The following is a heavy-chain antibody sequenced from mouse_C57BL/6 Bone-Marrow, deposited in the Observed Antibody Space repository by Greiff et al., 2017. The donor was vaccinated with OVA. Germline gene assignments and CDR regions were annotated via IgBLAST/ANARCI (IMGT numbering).Heavy chain of an antibody. V-gene: IGHV5-12*01. J-gene: IGHJ3*01. D-gene: IGHD4-1*01. Sequence: EVHLVESGGGLVQPGGSLKLSCAASGFTFSDYYMYWVRQTPEKRLEWVAYISNGGGSTYYPDTVKGRFTISRDNAKNTLYLQMSRLKSEDTAMYYCARDWDRFAYWGQGTLVTVSA. CDR1: GFTFSDYY. CDR3: ARDWDRFAY. CDR2: ISNGGGST.